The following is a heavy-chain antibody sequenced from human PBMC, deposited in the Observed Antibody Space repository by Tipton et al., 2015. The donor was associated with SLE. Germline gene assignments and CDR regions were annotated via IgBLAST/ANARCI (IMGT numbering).Heavy chain of an antibody. J-gene: IGHJ3*02. Sequence: SLRLSCAASGFTFDDYAMHWVRQAPGKGLEWVSGISWNSDYIGYADSVKGRFTISRDNAKNSLFLQMNSLRADDMALYYCAKAHTYYYDSSGLQDAFDIWGQGTMVTVSS. CDR2: ISWNSDYI. D-gene: IGHD3-22*01. CDR1: GFTFDDYA. V-gene: IGHV3-9*03. CDR3: AKAHTYYYDSSGLQDAFDI.